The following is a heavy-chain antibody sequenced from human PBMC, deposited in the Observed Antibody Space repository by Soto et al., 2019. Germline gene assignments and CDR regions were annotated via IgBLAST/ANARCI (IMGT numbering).Heavy chain of an antibody. J-gene: IGHJ4*02. CDR3: LRDIFGVVIVDS. D-gene: IGHD3-3*01. V-gene: IGHV3-64D*06. Sequence: PGGSLRLSCSASGCSFSDSAMHWVRQDPAKRLEYLSAISTSGRSTYYADSVKGRFTMCSDTSKNTGHLQMSSLRAEDTAVYDSLRDIFGVVIVDSWGQETAVTVSP. CDR1: GCSFSDSA. CDR2: ISTSGRST.